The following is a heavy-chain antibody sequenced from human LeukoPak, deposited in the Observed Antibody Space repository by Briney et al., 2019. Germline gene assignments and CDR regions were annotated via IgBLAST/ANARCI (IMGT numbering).Heavy chain of an antibody. CDR3: ARAPSRLRGSSRAFDI. V-gene: IGHV4-34*01. CDR1: GGSYSGYY. D-gene: IGHD1-26*01. CDR2: INHSGST. J-gene: IGHJ3*02. Sequence: SETLSLTCAVYGGSYSGYYWSWIRQPPGKGLEWIGEINHSGSTNYNPSLKIRVTISVDTSKNQFSLKLSSVTAADTAVYYCARAPSRLRGSSRAFDIWGQGTMVTVSS.